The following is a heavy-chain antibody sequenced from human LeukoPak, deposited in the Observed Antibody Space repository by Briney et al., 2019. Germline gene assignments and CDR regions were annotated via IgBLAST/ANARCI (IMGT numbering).Heavy chain of an antibody. CDR1: GFTFSSYA. J-gene: IGHJ5*02. CDR3: AKGSCSSCYTGLDP. V-gene: IGHV3-23*01. D-gene: IGHD2-2*02. CDR2: ITGGGGGT. Sequence: GGSLRLSCAASGFTFSSYAMTWVRQAPGKGLEWVSAITGGGGGTFYADSVKGRFTISRDNSNNTLYLEMNSLRAEDTALYYGAKGSCSSCYTGLDPLGQGALVTVPS.